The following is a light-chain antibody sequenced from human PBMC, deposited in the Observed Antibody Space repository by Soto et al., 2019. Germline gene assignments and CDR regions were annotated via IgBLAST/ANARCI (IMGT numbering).Light chain of an antibody. CDR3: QQYNSYPT. J-gene: IGKJ4*01. Sequence: DIQMTQSPSTLSASVGDRVTITCRASQSISSWLAWYQQKPGKAPKLLIYKATSLESGVPSRISGSGSGTEFTLTISSLQPDDFASYYCQQYNSYPTFGGGTKVEIK. CDR1: QSISSW. V-gene: IGKV1-5*03. CDR2: KAT.